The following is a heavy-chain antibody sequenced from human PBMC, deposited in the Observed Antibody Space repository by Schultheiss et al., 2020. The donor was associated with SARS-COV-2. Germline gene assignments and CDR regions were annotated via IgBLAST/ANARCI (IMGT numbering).Heavy chain of an antibody. D-gene: IGHD6-6*01. V-gene: IGHV3-21*01. CDR3: ARVGAARSTRYGMDV. J-gene: IGHJ6*02. CDR1: GFTFSSYG. CDR2: ISSSSSYV. Sequence: GESLKISCAASGFTFSSYGMNWVRQAPGKGLEWVSSISSSSSYVYYADSVKGRFTISRDNAKNSLYLQMNSLRAEDTAVYYCARVGAARSTRYGMDVWGQGTTVTVSS.